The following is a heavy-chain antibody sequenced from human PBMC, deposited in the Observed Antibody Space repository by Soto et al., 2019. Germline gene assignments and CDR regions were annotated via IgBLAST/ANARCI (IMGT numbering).Heavy chain of an antibody. CDR1: GGTFSSYA. Sequence: QVQLVQSGAEVKKPGSSVKVSCKASGGTFSSYAISWVRQAPGQGLEWMGGIIPIFGTANYAQKFQGRVTITADESTSTAYVEVRSLRSEDTAVYYCARDLEIGSYRGGIDVWGQGTTVTVSS. J-gene: IGHJ6*02. D-gene: IGHD4-4*01. CDR2: IIPIFGTA. CDR3: ARDLEIGSYRGGIDV. V-gene: IGHV1-69*01.